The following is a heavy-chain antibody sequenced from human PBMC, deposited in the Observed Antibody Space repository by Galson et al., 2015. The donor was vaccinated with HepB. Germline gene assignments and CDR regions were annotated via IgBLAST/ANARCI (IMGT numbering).Heavy chain of an antibody. J-gene: IGHJ4*02. CDR2: IRSKTYGGTT. CDR1: GFTSGDYA. CDR3: AREEDCSGTSCHSV. D-gene: IGHD2-15*01. Sequence: SLRLSCAASGFTSGDYAMSWFRQAPGKGLEWVGFIRSKTYGGTTEHAAAVKGRFTVSRDDSKSIAYLQMSSLRTGDTAVYYCAREEDCSGTSCHSVWGQGTLFTVSS. V-gene: IGHV3-49*03.